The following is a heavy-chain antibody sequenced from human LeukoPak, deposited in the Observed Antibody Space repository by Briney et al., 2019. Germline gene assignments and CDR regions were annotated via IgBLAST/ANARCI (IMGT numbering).Heavy chain of an antibody. J-gene: IGHJ6*02. Sequence: GRSLRLSCAASGFTFSSYGMHWVRQAPGKGLEWAAVISYDGSNKYYADSVKGRFTISRDNSKNTLYLQMNSLRAEDTAVYYCARSIGLTGGGVDVWGQGTTVTVSS. D-gene: IGHD3-9*01. CDR1: GFTFSSYG. CDR3: ARSIGLTGGGVDV. CDR2: ISYDGSNK. V-gene: IGHV3-30*03.